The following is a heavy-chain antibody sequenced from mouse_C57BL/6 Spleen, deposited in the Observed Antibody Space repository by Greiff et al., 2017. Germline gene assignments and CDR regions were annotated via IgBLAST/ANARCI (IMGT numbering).Heavy chain of an antibody. J-gene: IGHJ2*01. CDR3: ARGYYGSEDY. D-gene: IGHD1-1*01. CDR1: GYTFTSYW. CDR2: IDPSDSYT. V-gene: IGHV1-69*01. Sequence: QVQLQQSGAELVMPGASVKLSCKASGYTFTSYWMHWVKQRPGQGLEWIGEIDPSDSYTNYNQKFKGKSTLTVDKSSSTAYMQLSSLTSEDSAVYYCARGYYGSEDYWGQGTTLTVSS.